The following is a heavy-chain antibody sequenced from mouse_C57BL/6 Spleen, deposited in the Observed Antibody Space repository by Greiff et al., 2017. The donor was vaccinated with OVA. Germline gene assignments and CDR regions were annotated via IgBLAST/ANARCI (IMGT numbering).Heavy chain of an antibody. CDR3: ARGGVGYPYYDAMDY. J-gene: IGHJ4*01. CDR2: IDPSDSET. Sequence: QVQLQQSGAELVRPGSSVKLSCKASGYTFTSYWMHWVKQRPIQGLEWIGNIDPSDSETHYNQKFKDKATLTVDKSSSTAYMQLSSLTSEDSAVYYGARGGVGYPYYDAMDYWGQGTSVTVSS. CDR1: GYTFTSYW. V-gene: IGHV1-52*01. D-gene: IGHD2-2*01.